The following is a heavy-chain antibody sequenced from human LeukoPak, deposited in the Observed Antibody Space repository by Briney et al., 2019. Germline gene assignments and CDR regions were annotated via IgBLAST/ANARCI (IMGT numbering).Heavy chain of an antibody. D-gene: IGHD6-19*01. Sequence: PSETLSLTCTVSGGSISSYYWSWIRQPPGKGLEWIGYIYYSGSTNYNPSLKSRVTISVDTSKNQFSLKLSSVTAADTAVYYCARTGRQWLTLFDYWGQGTLVTVPS. V-gene: IGHV4-59*08. CDR1: GGSISSYY. CDR2: IYYSGST. CDR3: ARTGRQWLTLFDY. J-gene: IGHJ4*02.